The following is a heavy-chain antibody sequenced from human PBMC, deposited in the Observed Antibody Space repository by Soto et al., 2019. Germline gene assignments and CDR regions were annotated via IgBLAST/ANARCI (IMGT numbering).Heavy chain of an antibody. V-gene: IGHV4-34*01. CDR1: GGSFSGYY. D-gene: IGHD3-10*01. CDR3: ARADSGSGSPFGNWFDP. Sequence: QVQLQQWGAGLLKPSETLSLTCAVYGGSFSGYYWSWIRQPPGKGLEWIGEINHSGSTNYNQSLKSRVTISVDTSKNQFSLKLSSVNAADTAVYYCARADSGSGSPFGNWFDPWGQGTLVTVSS. CDR2: INHSGST. J-gene: IGHJ5*02.